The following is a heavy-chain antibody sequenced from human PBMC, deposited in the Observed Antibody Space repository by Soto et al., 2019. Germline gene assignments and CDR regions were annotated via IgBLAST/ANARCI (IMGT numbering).Heavy chain of an antibody. CDR3: ARDAVAGRDGPPFDY. Sequence: ASVKVSCKASGYTFTSYGISWVRQAPGQGLEWMGWISAYNGNTNYAQKIQGRVTMTTDTSTSTAYMELRSLRSDDTAVYYCARDAVAGRDGPPFDYWGQGTLVTVSS. V-gene: IGHV1-18*01. J-gene: IGHJ4*02. D-gene: IGHD6-19*01. CDR1: GYTFTSYG. CDR2: ISAYNGNT.